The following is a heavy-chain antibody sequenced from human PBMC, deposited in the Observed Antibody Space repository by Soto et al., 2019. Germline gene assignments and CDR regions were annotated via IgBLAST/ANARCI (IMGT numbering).Heavy chain of an antibody. D-gene: IGHD5-18*01. J-gene: IGHJ6*02. CDR3: AGWARARKNKTWLQPRGYYYYGMDV. Sequence: QVQLVQSGAEVKKPGSSVKVSCKASGGTFSSYAISWVRQAPGQGLEWMGGIIPIFGTANYAQKFQGRVTITADESTSTAYMELSSLRSEDTAVYYCAGWARARKNKTWLQPRGYYYYGMDVWGQGTTVTVSS. V-gene: IGHV1-69*12. CDR2: IIPIFGTA. CDR1: GGTFSSYA.